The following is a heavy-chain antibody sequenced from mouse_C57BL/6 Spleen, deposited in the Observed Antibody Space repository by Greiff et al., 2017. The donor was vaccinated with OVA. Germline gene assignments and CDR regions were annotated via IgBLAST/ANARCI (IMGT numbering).Heavy chain of an antibody. J-gene: IGHJ1*03. CDR1: GYTFTTYP. CDR3: ARSYYYGSSYWYFDV. Sequence: VQLQQSGAELVKPGASVKMSCKASGYTFTTYPIEWMKQNHGKSLEWIGNFHPYNDDTKYNEKFKGKATLTVEKSSSTVYLELSRLTSYDSAVYYCARSYYYGSSYWYFDVWGTGTTVTVSS. CDR2: FHPYNDDT. D-gene: IGHD1-1*01. V-gene: IGHV1-47*01.